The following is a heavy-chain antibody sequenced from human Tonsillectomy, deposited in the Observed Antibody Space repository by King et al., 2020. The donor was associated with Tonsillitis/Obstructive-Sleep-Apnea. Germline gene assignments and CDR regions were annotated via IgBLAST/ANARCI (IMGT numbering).Heavy chain of an antibody. CDR2: IVPIVDMA. V-gene: IGHV1-69*04. CDR1: GGTFSSYG. Sequence: QLVQSGAEVKKPGSSVKVSCKASGGTFSSYGISWVRQAPGQGLEWMGRIVPIVDMAQYVQKLAQKFQGRLSIIADTSTSTAYMELSSLRSEDTAVYYCAGERSGRGSWAYNWFDPWGQGTLVTVSS. J-gene: IGHJ5*02. D-gene: IGHD3-10*01. CDR3: AGERSGRGSWAYNWFDP.